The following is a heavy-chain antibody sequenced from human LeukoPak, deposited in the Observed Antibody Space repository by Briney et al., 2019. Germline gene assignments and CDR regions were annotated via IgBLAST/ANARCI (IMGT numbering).Heavy chain of an antibody. CDR1: GYSFTSCW. Sequence: GESLKISCKGSGYSFTSCWIGWVRQMPGKGLEWMGIIYPGDSDTTYSPSFQGQVTISADKSISTAYLQWSSLKASDTAIYYCAKWAAAAGLYYFDYWGQGTLVTVSS. CDR2: IYPGDSDT. V-gene: IGHV5-51*01. J-gene: IGHJ4*02. CDR3: AKWAAAAGLYYFDY. D-gene: IGHD6-13*01.